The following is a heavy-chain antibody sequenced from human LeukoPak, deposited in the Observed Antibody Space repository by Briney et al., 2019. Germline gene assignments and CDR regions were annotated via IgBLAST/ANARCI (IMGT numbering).Heavy chain of an antibody. V-gene: IGHV3-23*01. CDR3: AKGTTMIVGDYYGS. J-gene: IGHJ4*02. CDR1: GFTFSTYD. CDR2: VRVNGRST. Sequence: GGSLRLSCTASGFTFSTYDMSWVRQAPGKGLEWVSTVRVNGRSTFYADSVKGRFTISRDNSKNTLYLQMNSLRADDTALYYCAKGTTMIVGDYYGSWDQGTLVTVSS. D-gene: IGHD3-22*01.